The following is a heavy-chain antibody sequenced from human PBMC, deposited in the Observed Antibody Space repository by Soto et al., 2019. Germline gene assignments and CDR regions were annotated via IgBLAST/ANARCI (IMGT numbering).Heavy chain of an antibody. Sequence: GGSLRLSCAASGFTFSNAWMSWVRQAPGKGLEWVGRIKSKTDGGTIDYAAPVKGRFTISRDDSKNTLYLQMYSLKTEVTAVYYRTTDLITMIVVGFDYWGQGTLVTVSS. D-gene: IGHD3-22*01. CDR1: GFTFSNAW. CDR3: TTDLITMIVVGFDY. CDR2: IKSKTDGGTI. J-gene: IGHJ4*01. V-gene: IGHV3-15*01.